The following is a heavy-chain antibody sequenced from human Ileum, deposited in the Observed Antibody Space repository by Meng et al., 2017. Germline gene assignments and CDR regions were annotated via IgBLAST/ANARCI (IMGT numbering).Heavy chain of an antibody. CDR2: ISHSGSA. CDR1: SGSISSNTY. D-gene: IGHD4-23*01. J-gene: IGHJ4*02. V-gene: IGHV4-4*02. Sequence: HVELRESGPGLVRPSGTLSLTCAVSSGSISSNTYWSWVRQPPGKGLEWIGQISHSGSAYYNPSLKSRVTMSVDKSKSQFSLMLTSVTAADTAIYYCARHGGYSQDFWGQGTLVTVSS. CDR3: ARHGGYSQDF.